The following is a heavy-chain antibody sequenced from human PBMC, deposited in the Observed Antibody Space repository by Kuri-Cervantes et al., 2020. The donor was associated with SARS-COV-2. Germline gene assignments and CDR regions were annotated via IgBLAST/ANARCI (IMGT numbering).Heavy chain of an antibody. V-gene: IGHV3-48*02. D-gene: IGHD4-17*01. CDR3: ASWPVTYPTTFDI. CDR2: ISSSSSTI. Sequence: GGSLRLSCAASGFSFSSYGMSWVRQAPGKGLEWVSYISSSSSTIYYADSVKGRFTISRDNAKNSLYLQMNSLRDEDTAVYYCASWPVTYPTTFDIWGQGTMVTVS. CDR1: GFSFSSYG. J-gene: IGHJ3*02.